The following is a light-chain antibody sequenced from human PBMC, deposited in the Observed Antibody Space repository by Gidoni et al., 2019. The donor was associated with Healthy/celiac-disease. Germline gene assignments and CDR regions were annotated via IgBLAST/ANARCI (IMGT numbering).Light chain of an antibody. J-gene: IGKJ3*01. CDR1: QSVSSN. CDR3: QQYNNWPPDFP. CDR2: GAS. Sequence: QSPATLSVSPGERATLSCRASQSVSSNLAWYQQKPGQAPRLLIYGASTRATGIPARFSGSGSGTEFTLTISSLQSEDFAVYYCQQYNNWPPDFPFGPGTKVDIK. V-gene: IGKV3-15*01.